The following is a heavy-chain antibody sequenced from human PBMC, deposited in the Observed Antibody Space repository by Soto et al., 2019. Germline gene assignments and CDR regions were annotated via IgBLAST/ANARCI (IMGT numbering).Heavy chain of an antibody. D-gene: IGHD5-12*01. V-gene: IGHV3-7*04. Sequence: GGSLRLSCAASGFTFSGSSMHWVRQASGKGLEWVANIKQDGSEKYYVDSVKGRFTISRDNAKNSLYLQMNSLRAEDTAVYYCARDMSRDGYNTGFDYWGQGTLVTVSS. J-gene: IGHJ4*02. CDR1: GFTFSGSS. CDR3: ARDMSRDGYNTGFDY. CDR2: IKQDGSEK.